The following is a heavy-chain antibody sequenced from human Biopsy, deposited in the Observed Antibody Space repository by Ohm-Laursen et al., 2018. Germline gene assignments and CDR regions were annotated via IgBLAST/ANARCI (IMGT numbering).Heavy chain of an antibody. CDR1: GYSVSSYD. V-gene: IGHV3-21*01. Sequence: LSLTCAASGYSVSSYDMNWVRQAPGKGLEWISYISETSSHIYDADSVRGRFTVARDIAKNSLYLQLNSLRVEDTAVYYCARGSSRRAREGGMDVWGQGTTVTVSS. J-gene: IGHJ6*02. CDR3: ARGSSRRAREGGMDV. D-gene: IGHD6-6*01. CDR2: ISETSSHI.